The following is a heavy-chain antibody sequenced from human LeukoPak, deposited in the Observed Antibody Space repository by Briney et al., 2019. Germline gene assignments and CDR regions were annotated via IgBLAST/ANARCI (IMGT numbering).Heavy chain of an antibody. J-gene: IGHJ4*02. V-gene: IGHV4-59*01. CDR1: GVSISSYY. Sequence: SETLSLTCTVSGVSISSYYWSWIRQPPGKGLEWIGYIYYSGSTNYNPSLKSRVTISVDTSKNQFSLKLSSVTAADTAVYYCARVGRPPARHGYNYFVLDYWGQGTLVTVSS. D-gene: IGHD5-24*01. CDR3: ARVGRPPARHGYNYFVLDY. CDR2: IYYSGST.